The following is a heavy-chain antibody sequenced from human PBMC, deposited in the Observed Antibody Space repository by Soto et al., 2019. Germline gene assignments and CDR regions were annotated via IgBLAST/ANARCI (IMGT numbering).Heavy chain of an antibody. J-gene: IGHJ4*02. CDR2: IYTSGST. D-gene: IGHD6-6*01. Sequence: QVQLQESGPGLVKPSETLSFTCTVSGGSISSYYWSWIRQPAGKGLEWIGRIYTSGSTNYNPSLKSRVTLSIDTSKNLVSLKLSAVPDADAAVYYGARVMEQLALDYWGQGTMVAVSS. CDR1: GGSISSYY. V-gene: IGHV4-4*07. CDR3: ARVMEQLALDY.